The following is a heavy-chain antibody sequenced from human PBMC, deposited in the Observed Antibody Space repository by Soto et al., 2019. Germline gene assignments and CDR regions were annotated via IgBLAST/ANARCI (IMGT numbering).Heavy chain of an antibody. CDR1: GFTFSNYW. D-gene: IGHD6-13*01. J-gene: IGHJ4*02. Sequence: GGSLRLSCAASGFTFSNYWMSWVRQAPGKGLEWVAKIRQDGSEKYNVDSVKGRFTISGDNAKNSLYLQIYSLRPEDTAVYYCARDYSSGWCLDYWGQGSLVTVSS. CDR2: IRQDGSEK. V-gene: IGHV3-7*01. CDR3: ARDYSSGWCLDY.